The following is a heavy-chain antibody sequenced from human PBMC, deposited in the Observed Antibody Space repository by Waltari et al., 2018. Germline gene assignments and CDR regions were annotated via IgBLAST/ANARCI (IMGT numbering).Heavy chain of an antibody. V-gene: IGHV3-23*04. J-gene: IGHJ4*02. CDR2: ISGSGGST. CDR1: GFTFSSYA. Sequence: EVQLVESGGGLVQPGGSLRLSCAASGFTFSSYAMSWVRQAPGKGLEWVSAISGSGGSTYYADSVKGRFTIARDNSKNTLYLQMNSLRAEDTAVYYCARSGVYCSSTSCIRGSVLDYWGQGTLVTVSS. CDR3: ARSGVYCSSTSCIRGSVLDY. D-gene: IGHD2-2*01.